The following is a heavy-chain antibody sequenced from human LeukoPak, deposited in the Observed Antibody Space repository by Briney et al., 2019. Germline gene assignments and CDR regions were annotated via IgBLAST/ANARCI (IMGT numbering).Heavy chain of an antibody. J-gene: IGHJ6*02. V-gene: IGHV3-23*01. CDR2: ISGSGGST. CDR1: GFTFSSYA. CDR3: ARHPAGYRYGYYYGMDV. D-gene: IGHD5-18*01. Sequence: GGSLRLSCAASGFTFSSYAMSWVRQAPGKGLEWVSAISGSGGSTYYADSVKGRFTISRDNSKNTLYLQMNSLRAEDTAVYYCARHPAGYRYGYYYGMDVWGQGTTVTVSS.